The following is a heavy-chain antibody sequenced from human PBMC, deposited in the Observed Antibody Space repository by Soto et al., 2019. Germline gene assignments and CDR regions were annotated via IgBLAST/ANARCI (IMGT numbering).Heavy chain of an antibody. CDR2: INSDGSST. V-gene: IGHV3-74*03. Sequence: EVQLVESGGGLVQHGGSLRLSCAASGFTFSSYWMHWVRQAPGKGLVWVSRINSDGSSTTYADSVKGRFTISRDNAKNTLYLQMNSLRAEDKAVYYCARVETCSSTSCYSVFDYWGQGTLVTVSS. J-gene: IGHJ4*02. D-gene: IGHD2-2*01. CDR3: ARVETCSSTSCYSVFDY. CDR1: GFTFSSYW.